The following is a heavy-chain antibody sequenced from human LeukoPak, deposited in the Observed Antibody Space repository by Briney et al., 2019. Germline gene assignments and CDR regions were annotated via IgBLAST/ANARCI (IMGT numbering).Heavy chain of an antibody. CDR2: ISGSGGST. CDR3: ARDGMVRGVMTAPPAYYYYYYGMDV. CDR1: GFTFSSYA. V-gene: IGHV3-23*01. Sequence: PGGSLRLSCAAPGFTFSSYAMSWVRQAPGKGLEWVSAISGSGGSTYYADSVKGRFTISRDNAKNTLYLQMNSLRAEDTAVYYCARDGMVRGVMTAPPAYYYYYYGMDVWGQGTTVTVSS. J-gene: IGHJ6*02. D-gene: IGHD3-10*01.